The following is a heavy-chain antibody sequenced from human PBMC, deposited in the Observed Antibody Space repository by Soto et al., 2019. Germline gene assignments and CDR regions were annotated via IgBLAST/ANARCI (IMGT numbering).Heavy chain of an antibody. CDR3: AKDPAENGDYEGLFDH. CDR1: GFTFSTFS. Sequence: EVQLLESGGGLVQPGGSLRLSCEASGFTFSTFSMSWVRQSPGKGLEWVSAISGSGDYTYNADSVKGRFTLSRDNSKSTLYLQMNNLRAEDTAMYYCAKDPAENGDYEGLFDHWGQGTLVTVSS. CDR2: ISGSGDYT. V-gene: IGHV3-23*01. J-gene: IGHJ4*02. D-gene: IGHD4-17*01.